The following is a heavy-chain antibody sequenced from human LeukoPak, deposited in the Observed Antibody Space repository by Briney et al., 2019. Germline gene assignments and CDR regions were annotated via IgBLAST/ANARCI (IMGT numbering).Heavy chain of an antibody. CDR3: AGGYSGYDLKIDY. CDR1: GLNFENYG. V-gene: IGHV3-33*01. Sequence: PGGSLRLSCVASGLNFENYGMHWVRQAPGKGLEWVAIMWYDGSKDYYADSVKGRFTISRDNSKNTLYLQMNSLSAEDTALYYCAGGYSGYDLKIDYWGQGTLVTVSS. J-gene: IGHJ4*02. D-gene: IGHD5-12*01. CDR2: MWYDGSKD.